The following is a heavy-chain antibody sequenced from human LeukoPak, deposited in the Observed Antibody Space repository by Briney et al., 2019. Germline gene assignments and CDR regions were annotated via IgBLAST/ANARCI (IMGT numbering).Heavy chain of an antibody. CDR3: ARAGPSSSWHQFDY. Sequence: GGSLRLSCAASGFTLSSYSMHWVRQAPGKGLEFVSAISKNGRNTYYGNSMKGRFTISRDNSKNTLYLQMSRLRAEDTAVYYCARAGPSSSWHQFDYWGQGTLVTVSS. J-gene: IGHJ4*02. CDR1: GFTLSSYS. V-gene: IGHV3-64*01. CDR2: ISKNGRNT. D-gene: IGHD6-13*01.